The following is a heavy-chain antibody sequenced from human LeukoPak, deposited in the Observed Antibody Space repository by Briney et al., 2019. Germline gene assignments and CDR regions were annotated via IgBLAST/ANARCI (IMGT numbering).Heavy chain of an antibody. J-gene: IGHJ4*02. CDR2: IWYDGSNK. V-gene: IGHV3-33*01. D-gene: IGHD3-16*02. CDR1: GFTFSSYG. CDR3: ARDGVTFGGVIVNNYFDY. Sequence: GSSLRLSCAPSGFTFSSYGMHWVRQAPGKGLAWVAVIWYDGSNKYYADSVKGRFTISRDNSKNTLYLQMNSLRAEDTAVYYCARDGVTFGGVIVNNYFDYWGQGTLVTVSS.